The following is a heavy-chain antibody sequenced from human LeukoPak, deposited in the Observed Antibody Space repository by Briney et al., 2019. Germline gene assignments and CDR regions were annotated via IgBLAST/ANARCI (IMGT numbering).Heavy chain of an antibody. J-gene: IGHJ4*02. D-gene: IGHD5-12*01. CDR3: ARVSSGYDEAVLWSAGATDY. Sequence: PSETLSLTCTVSGYSISSGYYWGWIRQPPGKGLEWIGSIYHSGSTYYNPSLKSRVTISVDTSKNQFSLKLSSVTAADTAVYYCARVSSGYDEAVLWSAGATDYWGQGTLVTVSS. CDR2: IYHSGST. CDR1: GYSISSGYY. V-gene: IGHV4-38-2*02.